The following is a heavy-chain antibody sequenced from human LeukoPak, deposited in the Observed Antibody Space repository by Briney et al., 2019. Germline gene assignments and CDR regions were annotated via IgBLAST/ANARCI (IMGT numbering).Heavy chain of an antibody. CDR3: AKGYTSGYISVADY. CDR2: ISWNSGSI. V-gene: IGHV3-9*01. D-gene: IGHD6-19*01. Sequence: PGRSLTLSCAASGFTFNDYAMHWVRQAPGKGLEWGSGISWNSGSIGYADSVKGRFTISRDNAKNSLYLQMNSLRAEDTALYYCAKGYTSGYISVADYWGQGTLVTVSS. CDR1: GFTFNDYA. J-gene: IGHJ4*02.